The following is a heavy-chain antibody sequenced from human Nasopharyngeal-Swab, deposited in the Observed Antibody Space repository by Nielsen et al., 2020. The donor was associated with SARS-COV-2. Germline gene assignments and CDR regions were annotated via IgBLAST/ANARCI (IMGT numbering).Heavy chain of an antibody. CDR2: ISYDGSNK. CDR1: GFTFSSYG. CDR3: AKGRGIFGYYFDY. D-gene: IGHD3-3*01. Sequence: GGSLRLSCAASGFTFSSYGVHWVRQAPGKGLEWVAVISYDGSNKYYADSVKGRFTISRDNSKNTLYLQMNSLRAEDTAVYYCAKGRGIFGYYFDYWGQGTLVTVSS. V-gene: IGHV3-30*18. J-gene: IGHJ4*02.